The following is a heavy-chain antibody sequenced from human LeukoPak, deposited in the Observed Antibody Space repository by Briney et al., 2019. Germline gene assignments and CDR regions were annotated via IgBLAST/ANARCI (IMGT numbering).Heavy chain of an antibody. CDR3: AKEGRSLQTY. CDR1: GFMFSSNW. Sequence: GGSLRLSCAGSGFMFSSNWMSWVRLAPRKGLEWVANIKEDGTETYYVDSVKGRFTISRDNAKNSLYLQMNSLRVEDTAVYYCAKEGRSLQTYWGQGTLVTVFS. V-gene: IGHV3-7*03. CDR2: IKEDGTET. J-gene: IGHJ4*02. D-gene: IGHD5-24*01.